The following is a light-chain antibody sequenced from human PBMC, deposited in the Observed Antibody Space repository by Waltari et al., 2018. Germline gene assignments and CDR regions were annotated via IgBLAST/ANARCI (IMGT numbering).Light chain of an antibody. Sequence: EIVLTQSPGTLSLSPGERATPSCRASQSVSNTHLAWYQPIPGQAPRLLIYAASRRATGVPDRFSGSGSGTDFTLTISRLEPEDFAVYYCQQYGSAPRTFGQGTKVEIK. J-gene: IGKJ1*01. CDR3: QQYGSAPRT. CDR1: QSVSNTH. V-gene: IGKV3-20*01. CDR2: AAS.